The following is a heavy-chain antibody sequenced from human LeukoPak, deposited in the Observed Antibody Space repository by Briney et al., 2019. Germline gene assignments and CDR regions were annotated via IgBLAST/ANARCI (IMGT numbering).Heavy chain of an antibody. CDR2: VYYSGST. J-gene: IGHJ5*02. CDR3: ARARITMVRGVSNWFDP. Sequence: PSETLSLTCTVSGGSISSGGYYWSWIRQHPGKGLEWIGCVYYSGSTYYNPSLKSRVTISVDTSKNQFSLKLSSVTAADTTVYYCARARITMVRGVSNWFDPWDQGTLVTVSS. D-gene: IGHD3-10*01. CDR1: GGSISSGGYY. V-gene: IGHV4-31*03.